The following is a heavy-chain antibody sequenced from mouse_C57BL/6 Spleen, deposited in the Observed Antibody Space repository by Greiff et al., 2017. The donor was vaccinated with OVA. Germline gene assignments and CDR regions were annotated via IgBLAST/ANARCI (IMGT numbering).Heavy chain of an antibody. D-gene: IGHD1-1*01. Sequence: VQLQQSGPELVKPGASVKISCKASGYAFSSSWMNWVKQRPGKGLEWIGRIYPGDGDTNYNGKFKGKATLTADKSSSTAYMQLSSLTSEDSAVYFSASGGSSSWFAYWGQGTLVTVSA. V-gene: IGHV1-82*01. CDR3: ASGGSSSWFAY. CDR2: IYPGDGDT. J-gene: IGHJ3*01. CDR1: GYAFSSSW.